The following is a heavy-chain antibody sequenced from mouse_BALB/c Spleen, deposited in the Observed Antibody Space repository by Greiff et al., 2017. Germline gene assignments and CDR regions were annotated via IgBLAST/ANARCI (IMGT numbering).Heavy chain of an antibody. CDR2: INSNGGST. Sequence: EVHLVESGGGLVQPGGSLKLSCAASGFTFSSYGMSWVRQTPDKRLELVATINSNGGSTYYPDSVKGRFTISRDNAKNTLYLQMSSLKSEDTAMYYCARVSYAMDYWGQGTSVTVSS. CDR3: ARVSYAMDY. J-gene: IGHJ4*01. CDR1: GFTFSSYG. V-gene: IGHV5-6-3*01.